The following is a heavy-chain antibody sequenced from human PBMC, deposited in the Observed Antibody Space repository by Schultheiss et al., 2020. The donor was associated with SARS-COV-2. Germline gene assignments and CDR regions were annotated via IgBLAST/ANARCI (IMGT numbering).Heavy chain of an antibody. CDR3: ARGGGSSWSGYNWFDP. Sequence: SQTLSLTCAISGDSVSSNSAAWHWIRQSPSRGLEWLGRTFQKSEWYNDYAVSVKSRITINPDTSKNQFSLQLNSVTPEDTAVYYCARGGGSSWSGYNWFDPWGQGTLVTVSS. J-gene: IGHJ5*02. V-gene: IGHV6-1*01. CDR2: TFQKSEWYN. D-gene: IGHD6-13*01. CDR1: GDSVSSNSAA.